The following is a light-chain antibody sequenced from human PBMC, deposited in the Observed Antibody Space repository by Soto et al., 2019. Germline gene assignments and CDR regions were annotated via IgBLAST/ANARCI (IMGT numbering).Light chain of an antibody. CDR3: LQYSSCLWT. J-gene: IGKJ1*01. V-gene: IGKV1-17*01. CDR2: EAS. Sequence: DIQMTQSPSSLSSSVGDRVTITCRASQDVRDDVGWYQQTPGKAPELLIYEASTLHRGVPSRFNGTGSGKESTLRISSRLRQDFATDYCLQYSSCLWTIGQGNNVDI. CDR1: QDVRDD.